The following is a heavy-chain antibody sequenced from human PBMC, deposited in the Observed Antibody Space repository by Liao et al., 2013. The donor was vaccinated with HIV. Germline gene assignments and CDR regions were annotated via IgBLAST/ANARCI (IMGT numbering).Heavy chain of an antibody. CDR1: GGSISSGSYY. Sequence: QVQLQESGPGLVKPSQTLSLTCTVSGGSISSGSYYWSWIRQPAGKGLEWIGRISASGSTNSNPSLKSRLTMSLDTSKNQFSLNLNSVTAADTAVYYCARKGVGIDAFDVWGQGTRVTVSS. V-gene: IGHV4-61*02. D-gene: IGHD3-10*01. J-gene: IGHJ3*01. CDR2: ISASGST. CDR3: ARKGVGIDAFDV.